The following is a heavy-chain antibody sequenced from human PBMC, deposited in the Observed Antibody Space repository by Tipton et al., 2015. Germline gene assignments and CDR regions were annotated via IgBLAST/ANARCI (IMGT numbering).Heavy chain of an antibody. CDR2: ISHSGST. J-gene: IGHJ4*02. CDR1: GFTFSDRY. V-gene: IGHV4-38-2*01. Sequence: LRLSCAASGFTFSDRYMDWVRQAPGKGLEWVGTISHSGSTYYNPSLKSRVTISADTSKNQFSLKLSSVTAADTAVYYCACQDYDILTRDYQTVDYWGQGTLVTVSS. D-gene: IGHD3-9*01. CDR3: ACQDYDILTRDYQTVDY.